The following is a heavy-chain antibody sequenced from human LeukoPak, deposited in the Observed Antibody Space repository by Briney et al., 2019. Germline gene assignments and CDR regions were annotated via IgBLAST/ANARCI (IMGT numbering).Heavy chain of an antibody. CDR2: IKQDGSEK. Sequence: ETLSLTCAVYGGSFSGYYWSWVRQAPGKGLEWVANIKQDGSEKYYVDSVKGRFTISRDNAKNSVYLQMNSLRAEDTAVYYCARDKDVGASLFDWWGQGILVTVSS. V-gene: IGHV3-7*01. CDR1: GGSFSGYY. J-gene: IGHJ4*02. CDR3: ARDKDVGASLFDW. D-gene: IGHD1-26*01.